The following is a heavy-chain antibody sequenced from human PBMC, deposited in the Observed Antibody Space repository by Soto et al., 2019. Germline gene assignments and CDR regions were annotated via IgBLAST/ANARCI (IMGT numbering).Heavy chain of an antibody. Sequence: GASVKVSCKASGYTFTSYAMHWVRQAPGQRLEWMGWINAGNGNTKYSQKFQGRVTITRDTSASTAYMELSSLRSEDTAVYYCARTVTIFGVVTPGWFDPWGQGTLVTVSS. CDR3: ARTVTIFGVVTPGWFDP. V-gene: IGHV1-3*01. D-gene: IGHD3-3*01. J-gene: IGHJ5*02. CDR2: INAGNGNT. CDR1: GYTFTSYA.